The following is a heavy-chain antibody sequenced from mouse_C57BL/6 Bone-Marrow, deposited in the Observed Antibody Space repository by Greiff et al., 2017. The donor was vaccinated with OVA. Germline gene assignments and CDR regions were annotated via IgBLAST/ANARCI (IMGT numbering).Heavy chain of an antibody. CDR1: GYTFTSYW. D-gene: IGHD2-3*01. Sequence: QLQLKQPGAELVKPGASVKMSCKASGYTFTSYWITWVKQRPGQGLEWIGDIYPGSGSTNYNEKFKSKATLTVDTSSSTAYMQLSSLTSEDSAVYYCAREDGYYSFYFDYWGQGTTLTVSS. CDR3: AREDGYYSFYFDY. V-gene: IGHV1-55*01. CDR2: IYPGSGST. J-gene: IGHJ2*01.